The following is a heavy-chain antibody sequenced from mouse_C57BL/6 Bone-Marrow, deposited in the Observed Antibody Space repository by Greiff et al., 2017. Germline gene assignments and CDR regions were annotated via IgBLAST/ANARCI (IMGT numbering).Heavy chain of an antibody. J-gene: IGHJ2*01. V-gene: IGHV1-76*01. Sequence: QVQLQQSGAELVRPGASVKLSCKASGYTFTDYYINWVKQRPGQGLEWIARIYPGSGNTYYNEKFKGKATLTAEKSSITAYMQLSSLTSEDSTVYFCARLENYYGSSFGDFDYWGQGTTLTVSS. CDR2: IYPGSGNT. CDR3: ARLENYYGSSFGDFDY. CDR1: GYTFTDYY. D-gene: IGHD1-1*01.